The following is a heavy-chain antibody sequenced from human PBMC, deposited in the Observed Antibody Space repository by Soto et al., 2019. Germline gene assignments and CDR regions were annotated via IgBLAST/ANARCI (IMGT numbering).Heavy chain of an antibody. CDR2: IYHNGSP. CDR3: ARVPDV. J-gene: IGHJ6*02. Sequence: PSETLSLTCTASGGSINSSSYSWSWIRQPPGKGLEWIGYIYHNGSPYYNPSLKSRVTISVDRSKNQFSLKLSSVTAADTAVYYCARVPDVWGQGTTVTVSS. V-gene: IGHV4-30-2*01. CDR1: GGSINSSSYS.